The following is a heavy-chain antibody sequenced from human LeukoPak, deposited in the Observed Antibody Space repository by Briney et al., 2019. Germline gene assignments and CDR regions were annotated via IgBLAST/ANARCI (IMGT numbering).Heavy chain of an antibody. V-gene: IGHV4-34*01. CDR3: ARVGHPTQRRVLSAVTIPTAGAFDI. CDR2: INHTGST. CDR1: GGSFSTYY. D-gene: IGHD4-17*01. J-gene: IGHJ3*02. Sequence: SETLSLTCAIYGGSFSTYYWSWIRQPPGKGLEWIGDINHTGSTTYNPSLKSRVTMSVDTSKNQFSLRLNSVTAADTAVYCARVGHPTQRRVLSAVTIPTAGAFDIWGQGTLVTVSS.